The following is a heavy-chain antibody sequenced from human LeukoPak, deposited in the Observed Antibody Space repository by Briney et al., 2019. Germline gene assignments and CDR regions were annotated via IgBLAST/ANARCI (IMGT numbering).Heavy chain of an antibody. CDR3: ARGPDYYGSGSFY. J-gene: IGHJ4*02. V-gene: IGHV4-59*01. CDR2: IYYNGST. D-gene: IGHD3-10*01. Sequence: SETLSLTCTVSGGSISSYYWSWIRQPPGKGLEWIGYIYYNGSTNYNPSLKSRVTISVDTSKNQFSLKLSSVTAADTAVYYCARGPDYYGSGSFYWGQGTLVTVSS. CDR1: GGSISSYY.